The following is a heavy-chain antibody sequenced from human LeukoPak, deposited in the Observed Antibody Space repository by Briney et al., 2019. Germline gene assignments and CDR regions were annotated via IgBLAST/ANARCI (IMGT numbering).Heavy chain of an antibody. CDR2: IKDADAKP. D-gene: IGHD3-10*01. CDR1: GGSFSGYY. V-gene: IGHV3-23*01. Sequence: ETLSLTCAVYGGSFSGYYWSWIRQPPGKGLEWVSDIKDADAKPSYADSVKGRFTISRDNSKNTVYLEMNSLRAEDTALYYCAKVGVRINSGDYWGQGTLVTVSS. J-gene: IGHJ4*02. CDR3: AKVGVRINSGDY.